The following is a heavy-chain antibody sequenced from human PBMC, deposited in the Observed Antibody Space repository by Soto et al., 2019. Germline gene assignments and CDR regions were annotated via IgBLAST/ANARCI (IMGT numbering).Heavy chain of an antibody. V-gene: IGHV3-23*01. CDR3: AKTVRGVISYYYYYMDV. CDR2: ISGSGGST. J-gene: IGHJ6*03. CDR1: GCTFSSYA. D-gene: IGHD3-10*01. Sequence: GGSLRLSCAASGCTFSSYAMSWVRQAPGKGLEWVSAISGSGGSTYYADSVKGRFTISRDNSKNTLYLQMNSLRAEDTAVYYCAKTVRGVISYYYYYMDVWGKGITVTVSS.